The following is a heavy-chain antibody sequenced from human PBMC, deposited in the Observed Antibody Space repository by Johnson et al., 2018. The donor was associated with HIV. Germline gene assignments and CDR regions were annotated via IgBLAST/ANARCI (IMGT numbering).Heavy chain of an antibody. V-gene: IGHV3-20*04. Sequence: VQLVESGGGVVQPGRSLRLSCAASGFTFDDYGISWVRQAPGKGLEWVSGISWDGGSTYYADSVKGRFTISRDNAENSLYLQMNSLRAEDTAVYYCARYGGVAAAVGVVAFDIWGQGTLVTVSS. D-gene: IGHD6-13*01. CDR2: ISWDGGST. CDR3: ARYGGVAAAVGVVAFDI. J-gene: IGHJ3*02. CDR1: GFTFDDYG.